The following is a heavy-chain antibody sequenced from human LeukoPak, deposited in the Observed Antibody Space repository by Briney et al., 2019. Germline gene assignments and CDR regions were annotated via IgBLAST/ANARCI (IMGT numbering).Heavy chain of an antibody. CDR3: ANLDSSGYSVFDY. D-gene: IGHD3-22*01. CDR1: GFSFGSYG. J-gene: IGHJ4*02. Sequence: GGSLRLSCAASGFSFGSYGMHWVRQAPGRGLEWVAFIRYDGSNKYYADSVKGRFTISRDNSKNTLYLQMNSLRAEDTAVYYCANLDSSGYSVFDYWGQGTLVTVSS. CDR2: IRYDGSNK. V-gene: IGHV3-30*02.